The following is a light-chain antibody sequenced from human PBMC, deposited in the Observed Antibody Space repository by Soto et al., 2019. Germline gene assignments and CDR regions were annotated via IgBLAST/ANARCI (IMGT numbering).Light chain of an antibody. CDR1: QSILSSSDSKNY. CDR2: WAS. V-gene: IGKV4-1*01. Sequence: DIVMTQPPDSLAVFLGERATINCKSSQSILSSSDSKNYLAWYQHKPGQPPKLLIYWASTRDSGVPDRFSGSGSGTDFTLTITSLQAEDVAVYYCQQYYTTPLTFGGGTKVEIK. J-gene: IGKJ4*01. CDR3: QQYYTTPLT.